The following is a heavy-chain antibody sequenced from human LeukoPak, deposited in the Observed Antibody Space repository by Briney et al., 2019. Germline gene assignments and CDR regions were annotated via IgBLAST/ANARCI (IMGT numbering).Heavy chain of an antibody. J-gene: IGHJ4*02. CDR2: ISGSGGST. Sequence: PGGSLRLSCAASGFTFSSYAMSWVRQAPGKGLEWVSAISGSGGSTYYADSVKGRFTISRDNSKNTLYLQMNSLRAEDTAVYYCAKIKPDGYSYGYGSFDYRGQGTLVTVSS. V-gene: IGHV3-23*01. CDR3: AKIKPDGYSYGYGSFDY. D-gene: IGHD5-18*01. CDR1: GFTFSSYA.